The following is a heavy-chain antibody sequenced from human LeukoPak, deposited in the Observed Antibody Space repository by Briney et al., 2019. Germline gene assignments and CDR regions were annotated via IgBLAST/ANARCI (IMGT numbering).Heavy chain of an antibody. J-gene: IGHJ6*03. V-gene: IGHV3-66*01. CDR1: GFTVSSNY. Sequence: GGSLRLSCAASGFTVSSNYMSWVRQAPGKGLEWVSVIYSGGSTYYADSVKGRFTISRDNSRNTLYLQMNSLRAEDTAVYYCAREAKDYCYYYYMDVWGKGTTVTISS. CDR3: AREAKDYCYYYYMDV. CDR2: IYSGGST.